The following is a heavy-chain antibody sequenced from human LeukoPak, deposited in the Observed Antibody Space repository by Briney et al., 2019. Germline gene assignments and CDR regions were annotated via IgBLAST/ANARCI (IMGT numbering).Heavy chain of an antibody. CDR3: AREYCSSTSCETGVDY. J-gene: IGHJ4*02. CDR2: INPNSGGT. D-gene: IGHD2-2*01. CDR1: GYTFTGYY. V-gene: IGHV1-2*02. Sequence: GASVTVSCKASGYTFTGYYMHWVRQPPGQGLEWMGWINPNSGGTNYAQKFQGRVTMTRDTSISTAYMELSRLRSDDTAVYYCAREYCSSTSCETGVDYWGQGTLVTVSS.